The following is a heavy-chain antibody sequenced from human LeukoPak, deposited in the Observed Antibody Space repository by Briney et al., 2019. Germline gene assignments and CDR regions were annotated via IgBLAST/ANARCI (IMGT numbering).Heavy chain of an antibody. CDR2: VDYSGNT. Sequence: PSETLSLTCTVSGGSVSRTNYYWAWIRQSPGKGLEWIGSVDYSGNTYYNPSLKSRVTISVDTSKNQFSLKLSSVTAADTAVYYCARLNFAVGNAEFDFWGQGTLVTVSS. CDR1: GGSVSRTNYY. CDR3: ARLNFAVGNAEFDF. D-gene: IGHD2-21*01. V-gene: IGHV4-39*01. J-gene: IGHJ4*02.